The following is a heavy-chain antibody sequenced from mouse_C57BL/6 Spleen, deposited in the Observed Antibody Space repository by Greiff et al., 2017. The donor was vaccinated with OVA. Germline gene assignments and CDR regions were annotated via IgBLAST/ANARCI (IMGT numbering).Heavy chain of an antibody. CDR2: INPSNGGT. CDR3: ARPPYYYGSRWYFDV. Sequence: QVQLQQPGTGLVKPGASVKLSCKASGYTFTSYWMHWVKQRPGQGLEWIGNINPSNGGTNYNEKFKSKATLTVDKSSSTAYMQLSSLTSEDSAVYYCARPPYYYGSRWYFDVWGTGTTVTVSS. V-gene: IGHV1-53*01. D-gene: IGHD1-1*01. CDR1: GYTFTSYW. J-gene: IGHJ1*03.